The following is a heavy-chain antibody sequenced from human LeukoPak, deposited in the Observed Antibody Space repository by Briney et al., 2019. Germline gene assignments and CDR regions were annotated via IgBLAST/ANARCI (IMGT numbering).Heavy chain of an antibody. CDR2: IKQDESEK. J-gene: IGHJ4*02. V-gene: IGHV3-7*01. D-gene: IGHD6-19*01. Sequence: GGSLRLSCVASGFTFSSYWMSWVRQAPGKGLEWVANIKQDESEKYYVDSVKGRFTISRDNAKNSLYLQMNSLRAEDTAVYYCARDFEISSGWGQGTLVTASS. CDR3: ARDFEISSG. CDR1: GFTFSSYW.